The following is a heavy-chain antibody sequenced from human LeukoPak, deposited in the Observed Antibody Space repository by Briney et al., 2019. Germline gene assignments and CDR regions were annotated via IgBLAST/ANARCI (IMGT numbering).Heavy chain of an antibody. D-gene: IGHD6-6*01. V-gene: IGHV4-34*01. CDR3: ARLRAALPPLDY. Sequence: PSETLSLTCAVYGGSFSGYYWSWIRQPPGKGLEWIGEINHSGSTNYNPSLKSRVTISVDTSKNQFSLKLSSVTAADTAVYYCARLRAALPPLDYWGQGTLVTVSS. J-gene: IGHJ4*02. CDR2: INHSGST. CDR1: GGSFSGYY.